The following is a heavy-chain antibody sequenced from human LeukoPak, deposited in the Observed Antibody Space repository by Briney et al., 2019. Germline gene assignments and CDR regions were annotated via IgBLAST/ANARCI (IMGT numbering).Heavy chain of an antibody. CDR3: TTDYWWYSYGRLDY. V-gene: IGHV3-15*01. D-gene: IGHD5-18*01. J-gene: IGHJ4*02. CDR2: IKSKTDGGTT. Sequence: GGSLRLSCSASGFTFSNAWMSWVRQAPGKGLEWVGRIKSKTDGGTTDYAAPVKGRFTISRDDSKNTLYLQMNSLKTEDTAVYYCTTDYWWYSYGRLDYWGQGTLVTVSS. CDR1: GFTFSNAW.